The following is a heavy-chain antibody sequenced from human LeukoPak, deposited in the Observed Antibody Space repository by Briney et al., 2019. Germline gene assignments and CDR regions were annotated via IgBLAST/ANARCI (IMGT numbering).Heavy chain of an antibody. Sequence: PGGSLRLSCAASGFTFSSYAMSWVRQAPGKGLEWVSAISGSGGSTYYADSVKGRFTISRDNSKNTLYLQMNSLRAEDTAVYYCGKDGAGRGYNYAWGQGTLVTVSS. CDR2: ISGSGGST. CDR3: GKDGAGRGYNYA. J-gene: IGHJ4*02. CDR1: GFTFSSYA. V-gene: IGHV3-23*01. D-gene: IGHD5-18*01.